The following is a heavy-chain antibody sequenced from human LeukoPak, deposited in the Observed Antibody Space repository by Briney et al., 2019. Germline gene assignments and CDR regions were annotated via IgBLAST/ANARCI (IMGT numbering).Heavy chain of an antibody. CDR2: ISYDGSNK. D-gene: IGHD4-17*01. CDR3: ARGILHGDYSY. CDR1: GFTFSSHA. V-gene: IGHV3-30-3*01. Sequence: QAGGSLRLSCAASGFTFSSHAMHWVRQAPGKGLEWVAVISYDGSNKYYADSVKGRFTISRDNSKNTLYLQMNSLRAEDTAVYYCARGILHGDYSYWGQGTLVTVSS. J-gene: IGHJ4*02.